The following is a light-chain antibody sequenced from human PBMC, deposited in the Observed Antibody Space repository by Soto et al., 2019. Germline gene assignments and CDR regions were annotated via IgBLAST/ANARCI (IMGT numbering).Light chain of an antibody. CDR2: KNN. J-gene: IGLJ7*01. CDR3: AAWDDSLSGAV. Sequence: QSVLTQPPSASGTPGQRVTISCSGTRSNIGSGNEYWYQQLPATAPKLLIYKNNQRPSGVPDRFSGAKSGTSASLAISGLRSEDEADDYCAAWDDSLSGAVFGGGTQLTVL. CDR1: RSNIGSGN. V-gene: IGLV1-47*01.